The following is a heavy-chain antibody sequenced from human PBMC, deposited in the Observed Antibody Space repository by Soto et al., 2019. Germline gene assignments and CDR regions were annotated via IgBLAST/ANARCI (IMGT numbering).Heavy chain of an antibody. Sequence: SETLSLTCTVSGGSISYEYYHWTWIRQSPGKGLEWIGSIYYSGSTYYNPSLKSRVTISVDTSKNQFSLKLSSVTAADTAVYYCARRRSSSGWYRWDYWGQGTLVTVSS. D-gene: IGHD6-19*01. CDR1: GGSISYEYYH. V-gene: IGHV4-39*01. CDR3: ARRRSSSGWYRWDY. J-gene: IGHJ4*02. CDR2: IYYSGST.